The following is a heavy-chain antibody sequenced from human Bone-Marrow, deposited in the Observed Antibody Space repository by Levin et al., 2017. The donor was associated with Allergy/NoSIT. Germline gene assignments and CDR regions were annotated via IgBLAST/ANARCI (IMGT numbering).Heavy chain of an antibody. Sequence: PAGGSLRLSCAASGFTFSSFAMSWVRQAPGKGLQWVSTLSASADTTYYTDSVKGRFTISRDNSKNTLYLQMNSLRAEDTAVYYCAKAKYTTGWIVDYWGQGTLVTVSS. J-gene: IGHJ4*02. CDR1: GFTFSSFA. CDR3: AKAKYTTGWIVDY. D-gene: IGHD6-19*01. V-gene: IGHV3-23*01. CDR2: LSASADTT.